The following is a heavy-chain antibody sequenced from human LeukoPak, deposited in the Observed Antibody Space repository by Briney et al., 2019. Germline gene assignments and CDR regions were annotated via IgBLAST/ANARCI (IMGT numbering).Heavy chain of an antibody. CDR3: AKEPFSSGPLRAFDI. CDR1: GFTFDDYG. D-gene: IGHD3-22*01. J-gene: IGHJ3*02. Sequence: PGGSLRLSCAASGFTFDDYGMSWVRQAPGKGLEWVSGINWNGGSTGYADSVKGRFTISRDNAKNSLYLQMNSLRAEDTAVYYCAKEPFSSGPLRAFDIWGQGTMVTVSS. V-gene: IGHV3-20*04. CDR2: INWNGGST.